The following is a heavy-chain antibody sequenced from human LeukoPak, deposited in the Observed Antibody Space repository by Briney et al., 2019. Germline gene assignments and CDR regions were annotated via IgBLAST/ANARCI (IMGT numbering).Heavy chain of an antibody. Sequence: PGGSLRLSCAASGFTFSNYWMSWVRQAPGKGPEWVANIKQDGSEKYYVDSVKGRFTISRDNAKNSLYLEMNSLRAEDTAVYYCARGYYYDSSGYYCDYWGQGTLVTVSS. V-gene: IGHV3-7*01. D-gene: IGHD3-22*01. CDR3: ARGYYYDSSGYYCDY. J-gene: IGHJ4*02. CDR2: IKQDGSEK. CDR1: GFTFSNYW.